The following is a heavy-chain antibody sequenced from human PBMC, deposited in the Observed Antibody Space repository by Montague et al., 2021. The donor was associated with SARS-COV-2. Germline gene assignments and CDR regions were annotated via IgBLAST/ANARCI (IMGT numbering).Heavy chain of an antibody. CDR1: GFTFSSYS. J-gene: IGHJ6*02. CDR3: ASGNRNYYCGMDV. Sequence: SLRLSCAASGFTFSSYSMNWVRQAPGKGLEWVSSISSSSSYIYYADSVKGRFTISRDNAKNSLYLQMNSLRAEDTAVYYCASGNRNYYCGMDVWGQGTTVTVSS. V-gene: IGHV3-21*01. CDR2: ISSSSSYI. D-gene: IGHD3-10*01.